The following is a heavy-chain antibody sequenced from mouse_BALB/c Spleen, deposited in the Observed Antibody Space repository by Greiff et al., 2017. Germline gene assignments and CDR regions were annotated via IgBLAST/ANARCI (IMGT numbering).Heavy chain of an antibody. CDR3: ARWIYYYGSSYFDY. CDR1: GDSITSGY. J-gene: IGHJ2*01. Sequence: EVKLVESGPSLVKPSQTLSLTCSVTGDSITSGYWNWIRKFPGNKLEYMGYISYSGSTYYNPSLKSRISITRDTSKNQYYLQLNSVTTEDTATYYCARWIYYYGSSYFDYWGQGTTLTVSS. CDR2: ISYSGST. D-gene: IGHD1-1*01. V-gene: IGHV3-8*02.